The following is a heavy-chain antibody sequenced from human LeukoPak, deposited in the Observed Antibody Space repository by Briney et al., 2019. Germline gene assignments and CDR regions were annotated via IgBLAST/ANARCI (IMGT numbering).Heavy chain of an antibody. CDR2: IYYSGST. Sequence: GSLRLSCAASGFTFSSYSMNWVRQAPGKGLEWIGSIYYSGSTYYNPSLKSRVTISVDTSKNQFSLKLSSVTAADTAVYYCARRSLRGVMAYWGQGTLVTVSS. V-gene: IGHV4-39*07. J-gene: IGHJ4*02. CDR1: GFTFSSYS. CDR3: ARRSLRGVMAY. D-gene: IGHD3-10*01.